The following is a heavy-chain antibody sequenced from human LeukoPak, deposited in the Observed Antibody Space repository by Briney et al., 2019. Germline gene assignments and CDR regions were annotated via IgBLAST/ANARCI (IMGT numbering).Heavy chain of an antibody. CDR3: GKTIAVADTTDF. V-gene: IGHV3-30*18. CDR2: ISNEGRDK. D-gene: IGHD6-19*01. CDR1: GFTLSRYG. J-gene: IGHJ4*02. Sequence: PGGSLRLSCAAAGFTLSRYGIHWVRQAPGKGLGWVAAISNEGRDKYYADSVKGRFTISRDNSKNTLYLQMNSLRAEDTAMYYCGKTIAVADTTDFWGQGTLVTVSS.